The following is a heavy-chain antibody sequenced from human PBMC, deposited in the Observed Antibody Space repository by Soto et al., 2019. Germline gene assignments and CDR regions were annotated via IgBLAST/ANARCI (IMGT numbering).Heavy chain of an antibody. J-gene: IGHJ5*02. CDR1: GGSISGYY. CDR3: ARVGPWVPYYYDSSPYTFENWFDP. CDR2: IYHGGST. V-gene: IGHV4-38-2*02. D-gene: IGHD3-22*01. Sequence: SETLSLTCNVSGGSISGYYWGWLRQPPGKGLEWIGSIYHGGSTYYNPSLNSRVTSSIDMTNNHVSLILNSVIAAGTAVYYCARVGPWVPYYYDSSPYTFENWFDPWGQGAQVTVSS.